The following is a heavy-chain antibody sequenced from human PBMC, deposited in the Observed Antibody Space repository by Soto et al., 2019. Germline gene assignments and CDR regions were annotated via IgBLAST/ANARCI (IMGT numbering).Heavy chain of an antibody. V-gene: IGHV4-61*01. J-gene: IGHJ4*02. CDR3: AREGYDFWSGYYFDY. Sequence: TLSLTCTVSGGSVSSGSYYWSWIRQPPGKGLEWIGYIYYSGSTNYNPSLKSRVTISVDTSKNQFSLNLSSVTAADTAVYYCAREGYDFWSGYYFDYWGQGTLVTVSS. CDR2: IYYSGST. CDR1: GGSVSSGSYY. D-gene: IGHD3-3*01.